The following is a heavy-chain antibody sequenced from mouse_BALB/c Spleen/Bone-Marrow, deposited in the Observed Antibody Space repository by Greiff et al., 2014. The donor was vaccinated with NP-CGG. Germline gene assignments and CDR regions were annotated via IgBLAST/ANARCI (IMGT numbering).Heavy chain of an antibody. D-gene: IGHD2-14*01. J-gene: IGHJ2*01. V-gene: IGHV1S130*01. CDR2: IHPNSGNT. CDR1: GYTFTNSW. Sequence: VQLQQSGSVLVRPGASVKLSCKAPGYTFTNSWIHWAKQRPGQGLEWIGGIHPNSGNTNFNEKFKVKATLTVDTSSSTAYVDLSSLTAEDSAVYYCARHHRYAYYFDYWGQGTTLTVSS. CDR3: ARHHRYAYYFDY.